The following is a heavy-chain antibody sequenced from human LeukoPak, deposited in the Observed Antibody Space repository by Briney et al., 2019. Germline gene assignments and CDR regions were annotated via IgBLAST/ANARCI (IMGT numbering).Heavy chain of an antibody. CDR1: GFTFSNDA. J-gene: IGHJ4*02. Sequence: GGSLRLSCAASGFTFSNDAMTWVRQPPGKGLEAVSSITGNTGSTYYADSVKGRFTISRDNSKNTLYLQMNSLRAEDTAVYYCAKRYSGSSGLYNFDYWGQGTLVTVSS. CDR3: AKRYSGSSGLYNFDY. D-gene: IGHD1-26*01. V-gene: IGHV3-23*01. CDR2: ITGNTGST.